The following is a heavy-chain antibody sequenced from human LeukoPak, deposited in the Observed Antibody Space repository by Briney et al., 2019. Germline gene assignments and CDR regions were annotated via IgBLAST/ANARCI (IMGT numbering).Heavy chain of an antibody. D-gene: IGHD2-2*01. J-gene: IGHJ4*02. CDR3: AREGHIVVVPAAIPLFDY. Sequence: PSETLSLTCTVSGGSISSYYWSWIRQPAGKGLEWIGRIYTSGSTNYNPSLKSRVTMSVDTSKNQFSLKLGSVTAADTAVYYCAREGHIVVVPAAIPLFDYWGQGTLVTVSS. V-gene: IGHV4-4*07. CDR1: GGSISSYY. CDR2: IYTSGST.